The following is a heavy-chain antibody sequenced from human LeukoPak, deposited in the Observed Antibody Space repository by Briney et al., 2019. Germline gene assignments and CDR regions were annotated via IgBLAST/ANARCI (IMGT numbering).Heavy chain of an antibody. CDR1: GFTFSSYG. V-gene: IGHV3-30*02. CDR2: IRYDGSNK. D-gene: IGHD6-19*01. CDR3: AKDRGSSGWYEGPLFDY. J-gene: IGHJ4*02. Sequence: PGGSLRLSCAAAGFTFSSYGMHWVRQAPGKGLEWVAFIRYDGSNKYYADSVKGRFTISRDNSKNTLYLQMNGLRAEDTAVYYCAKDRGSSGWYEGPLFDYWGQGTLVTVSS.